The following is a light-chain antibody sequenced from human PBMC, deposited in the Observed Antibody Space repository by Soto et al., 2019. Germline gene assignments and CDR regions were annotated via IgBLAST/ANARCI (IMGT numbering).Light chain of an antibody. V-gene: IGLV2-14*01. CDR1: SSDVGGYNY. J-gene: IGLJ2*01. Sequence: QSALTQPASVSGYPGQSITISCTGTSSDVGGYNYVSWYQQHPGKAPKLMIYDVSNRPSGVSNRFSGSKSGNTASLTISGLQAEDEADYYCSSYTSSSILLVFGGGTKLTVL. CDR3: SSYTSSSILLV. CDR2: DVS.